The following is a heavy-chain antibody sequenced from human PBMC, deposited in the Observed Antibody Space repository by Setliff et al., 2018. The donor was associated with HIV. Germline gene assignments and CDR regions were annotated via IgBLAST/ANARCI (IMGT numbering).Heavy chain of an antibody. Sequence: GGSLRLSCAASTFPFSNYDIRWVRQAPGKGLEWVAFVSFEGGNKYYADSVKGRFTISRDISKNTVYLQMNSLRAEDTAMYYWAVPSQDSNGWSPFDYWGQGTLVTVSS. CDR1: TFPFSNYD. D-gene: IGHD6-19*01. CDR3: AVPSQDSNGWSPFDY. V-gene: IGHV3-30-3*01. CDR2: VSFEGGNK. J-gene: IGHJ4*02.